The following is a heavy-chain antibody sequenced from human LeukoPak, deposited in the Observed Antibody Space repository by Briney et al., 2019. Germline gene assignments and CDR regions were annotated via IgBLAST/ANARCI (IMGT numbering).Heavy chain of an antibody. Sequence: GSLRLSCVASGFPFSSYWMTWVRQAPGRGLEWVANIKQDGSKKSYVDSVKGRFTISRDNAKNSLYLQMNSLRAEDTAIYYCTRVGYIDEGIDYWGQGTLVTVSS. CDR2: IKQDGSKK. J-gene: IGHJ4*02. V-gene: IGHV3-7*04. CDR1: GFPFSSYW. D-gene: IGHD5-24*01. CDR3: TRVGYIDEGIDY.